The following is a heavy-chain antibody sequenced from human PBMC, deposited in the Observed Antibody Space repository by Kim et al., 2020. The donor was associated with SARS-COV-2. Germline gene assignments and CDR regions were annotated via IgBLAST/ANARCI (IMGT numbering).Heavy chain of an antibody. CDR1: GFTFSSYS. J-gene: IGHJ3*02. CDR2: ISSSSSTI. D-gene: IGHD3-22*01. Sequence: GGSLRLSCAASGFTFSSYSMNWVRQAPGKGLEWVSYISSSSSTIYYADSVKGRFTISRDNAKNSLYLQMNSLRAEDTAVYYCARATYYYDSSGYLDIWGQGTMVTVSS. V-gene: IGHV3-48*04. CDR3: ARATYYYDSSGYLDI.